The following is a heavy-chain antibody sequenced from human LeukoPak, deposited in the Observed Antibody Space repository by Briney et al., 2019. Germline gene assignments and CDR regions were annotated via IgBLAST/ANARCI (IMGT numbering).Heavy chain of an antibody. D-gene: IGHD5-12*01. CDR1: RFTFSSYW. Sequence: GGSLRLSCAASRFTFSSYWMHWVRQDPGKGLVWVSRINSDGSTTNYADSVKGRFTISRDNAKNTLYLQMNSLRAEDTAVYYCTAAPMSGYTYTLGYWGQGTLVTVSS. CDR3: TAAPMSGYTYTLGY. CDR2: INSDGSTT. V-gene: IGHV3-74*01. J-gene: IGHJ4*02.